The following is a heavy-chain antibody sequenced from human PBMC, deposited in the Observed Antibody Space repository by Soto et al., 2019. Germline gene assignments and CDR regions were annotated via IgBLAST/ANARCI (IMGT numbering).Heavy chain of an antibody. CDR1: GFTFSSYS. V-gene: IGHV3-21*01. Sequence: PGGSLRLSCAASGFTFSSYSMNWVRQAPGKGLEWVSSISSSSSYIYYADSVKGRFTISRDNAKNSLYLQMNSLRAEDTAVYYCARDVTKFGGVIVEYYYYYGMDVWGQGTTVTVAS. CDR2: ISSSSSYI. CDR3: ARDVTKFGGVIVEYYYYYGMDV. J-gene: IGHJ6*02. D-gene: IGHD3-16*02.